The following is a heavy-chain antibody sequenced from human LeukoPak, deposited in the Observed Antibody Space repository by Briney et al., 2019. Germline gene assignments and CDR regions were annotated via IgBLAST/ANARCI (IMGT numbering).Heavy chain of an antibody. Sequence: GGSLRLSCAASGFTFSSYSMNWVRQAPGKGLEWVSSISSSSSYIYDGDSVKGRFTISRDNAKDSLYLQMNSLRAEDTAVYYCARDYEIYWGQGTLVTVSS. CDR1: GFTFSSYS. J-gene: IGHJ4*02. D-gene: IGHD5-12*01. CDR2: ISSSSSYI. V-gene: IGHV3-21*01. CDR3: ARDYEIY.